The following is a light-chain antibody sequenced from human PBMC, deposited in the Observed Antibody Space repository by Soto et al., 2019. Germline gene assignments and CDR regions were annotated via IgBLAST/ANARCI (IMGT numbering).Light chain of an antibody. CDR2: EGN. J-gene: IGLJ3*02. CDR3: CSYAGSSTWV. CDR1: SSDVGSYNL. V-gene: IGLV2-23*01. Sequence: QSALTQPASVSGSPGQSITISCTGTSSDVGSYNLVSWYQQHPGKDPQLMVYEGNERPSEVSYRFSGSKSGNTASLTISGLQAEDEADYYCCSYAGSSTWVFGGGTKLTVL.